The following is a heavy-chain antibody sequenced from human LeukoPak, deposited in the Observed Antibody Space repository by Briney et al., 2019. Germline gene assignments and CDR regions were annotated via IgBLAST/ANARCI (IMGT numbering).Heavy chain of an antibody. Sequence: SETLSLTCTVSGGSISSYYWSWIRQPPGKGLEWIGYIYYSGSTNYNPSLKSRVTISVDTSKNQFSLKLSSVTAADTAVYYCARGREWLSDYWGQGTLVTVFS. J-gene: IGHJ4*02. CDR2: IYYSGST. CDR1: GGSISSYY. CDR3: ARGREWLSDY. D-gene: IGHD3-3*01. V-gene: IGHV4-59*01.